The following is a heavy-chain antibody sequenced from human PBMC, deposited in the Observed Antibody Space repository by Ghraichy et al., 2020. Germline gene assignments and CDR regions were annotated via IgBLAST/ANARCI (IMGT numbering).Heavy chain of an antibody. V-gene: IGHV3-48*02. D-gene: IGHD2-15*01. Sequence: NISSSSSTIYYADSVKGRFTISRDNAKNSLYLQMNSLRDEDTSVYYCARDFTGYCSGGSCTRNWYFDL. J-gene: IGHJ2*01. CDR3: ARDFTGYCSGGSCTRNWYFDL. CDR2: ISSSSSTI.